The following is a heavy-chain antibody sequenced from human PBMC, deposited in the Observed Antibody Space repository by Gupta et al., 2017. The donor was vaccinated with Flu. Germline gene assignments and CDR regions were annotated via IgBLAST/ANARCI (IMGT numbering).Heavy chain of an antibody. CDR2: ISWNTIDI. D-gene: IGHD1-1*01. CDR3: VKDLSSGDVGNWGMDV. CDR1: GFPFDAYA. Sequence: EVHLVESGGGLVQIGRYLRLSCAASGFPFDAYALHWVRRAPGKGLEWVSGISWNTIDIGHADSVKGRFTISRDNGKNSLYLQMNSLRPEDTALYYCVKDLSSGDVGNWGMDVWGQGTTVTVSS. V-gene: IGHV3-9*01. J-gene: IGHJ6*02.